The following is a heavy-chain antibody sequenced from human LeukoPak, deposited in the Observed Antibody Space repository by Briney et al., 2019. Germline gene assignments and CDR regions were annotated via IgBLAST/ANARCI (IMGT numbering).Heavy chain of an antibody. J-gene: IGHJ4*02. CDR3: AREATWGEWYFDH. Sequence: GRSLRLSCVASGITFSRHGMDWVRQAPGKGLEWVAVIADDGGVEQYADSVKGRFTVSRHNSKSTLYLQMNGLSVEDTAIYYCAREATWGEWYFDHWGQGTPVTVSS. CDR2: IADDGGVE. V-gene: IGHV3-30*03. CDR1: GITFSRHG. D-gene: IGHD3-3*01.